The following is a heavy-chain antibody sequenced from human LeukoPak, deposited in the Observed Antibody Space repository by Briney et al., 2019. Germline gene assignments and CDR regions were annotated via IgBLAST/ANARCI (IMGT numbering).Heavy chain of an antibody. Sequence: RASVKVSCKASGYTFTGYYMHWVRQAPGQGLEWMGWISAYNGNTNYAQKLQGRVTMTTDTSTSTAYMELRSLRSDDTAVYYCARVFSGFSAAMQTYDYWGQGTLVTVSS. V-gene: IGHV1-18*04. CDR2: ISAYNGNT. CDR3: ARVFSGFSAAMQTYDY. CDR1: GYTFTGYY. J-gene: IGHJ4*02. D-gene: IGHD2-2*01.